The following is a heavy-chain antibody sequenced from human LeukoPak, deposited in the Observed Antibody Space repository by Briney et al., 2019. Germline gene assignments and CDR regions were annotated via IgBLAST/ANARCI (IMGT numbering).Heavy chain of an antibody. CDR2: ISYDGSNK. Sequence: PGRSLRLSCAASGFTFSNNGMHWVRQAPGKGLEWVALISYDGSNKWYADSVKGRFTISRDNSKNTLYLQMNSLRPEDTAVYYCVDGDDWGQGTLVTVSS. J-gene: IGHJ4*02. CDR1: GFTFSNNG. V-gene: IGHV3-30*03. D-gene: IGHD3/OR15-3a*01. CDR3: VDGDD.